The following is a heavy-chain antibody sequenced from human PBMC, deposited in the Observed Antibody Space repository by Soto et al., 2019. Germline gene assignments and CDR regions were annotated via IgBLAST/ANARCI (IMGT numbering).Heavy chain of an antibody. D-gene: IGHD2-21*01. CDR2: ISHTGST. CDR3: ARAVAPYCGTWFDP. V-gene: IGHV4-30-2*01. CDR1: GGSITSGNSYS. Sequence: QLQLQESGSGLVKPSQTLSLTCAVSGGSITSGNSYSWSWIRQPPGQGLEWIGSISHTGSTSYNPSLKSRLTMSVDKSKNKFSLRLSSGTAADMAVYYCARAVAPYCGTWFDPWGQGILVTVSS. J-gene: IGHJ5*02.